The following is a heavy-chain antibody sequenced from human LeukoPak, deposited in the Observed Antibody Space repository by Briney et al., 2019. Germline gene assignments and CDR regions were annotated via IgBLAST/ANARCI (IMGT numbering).Heavy chain of an antibody. V-gene: IGHV3-7*01. CDR3: AELGITMIGGV. D-gene: IGHD3-10*02. J-gene: IGHJ6*04. CDR2: IKQDGSEK. CDR1: GFTFRSYW. Sequence: GGSLRLSCTASGFTFRSYWMSWVRQAPGKGLEWVANIKQDGSEKYYVDSVKGRFTISRDNAKNSLYLQMNSLRAEDTAVYYCAELGITMIGGVWGKGTTVTISS.